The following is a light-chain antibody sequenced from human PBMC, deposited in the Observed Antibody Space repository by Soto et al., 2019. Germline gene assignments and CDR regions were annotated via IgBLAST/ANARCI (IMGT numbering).Light chain of an antibody. CDR2: KAS. J-gene: IGKJ3*01. CDR3: QQYNSYWGFT. V-gene: IGKV1-5*03. Sequence: EIPMTQSPSTLSASVGDRVTITCRASQSISSWLAWYQQKPGKAPKLLIYKASSLESGVPSRFSGSGSGTEFTLTISSLQPDDFATYYCQQYNSYWGFTFGPGTKVDIK. CDR1: QSISSW.